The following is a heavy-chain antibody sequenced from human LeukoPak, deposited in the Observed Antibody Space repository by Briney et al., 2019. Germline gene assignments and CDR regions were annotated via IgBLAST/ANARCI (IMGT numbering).Heavy chain of an antibody. CDR3: ARWWEFGGVSPI. V-gene: IGHV4-34*01. CDR2: INHSGST. Sequence: SETLSPTCAVYGGSFSGYYWSWIPQPPGKGLEWIGEINHSGSTNYNPSLKSRVTISVDTSKNQFSLKLSSVTAADTAVYYCARWWEFGGVSPIWGQGTMVTVSS. D-gene: IGHD3-16*01. CDR1: GGSFSGYY. J-gene: IGHJ3*02.